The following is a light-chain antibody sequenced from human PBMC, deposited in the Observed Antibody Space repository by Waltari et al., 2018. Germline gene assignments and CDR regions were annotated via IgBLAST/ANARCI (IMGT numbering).Light chain of an antibody. CDR1: QSLLHSNGYNY. CDR3: MQSLRTLWT. J-gene: IGKJ1*01. CDR2: LGS. Sequence: DIVVTQSPLSLPVTPGEPASISCRSSQSLLHSNGYNYLDWYLQKPGQSPQLLIYLGSNPASGVPDRFRGSGSGTDFTLKISRVEAEDVGVYYCMQSLRTLWTFGQGTKVEIK. V-gene: IGKV2-28*01.